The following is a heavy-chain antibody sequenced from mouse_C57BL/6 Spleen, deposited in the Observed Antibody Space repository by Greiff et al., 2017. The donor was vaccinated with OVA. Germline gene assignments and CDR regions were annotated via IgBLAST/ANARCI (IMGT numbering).Heavy chain of an antibody. Sequence: QVQLKQPGAELVRPGTSVKLSCKASGYTFTSYWMHWVKQRPGQGLEWIGVIDPSDSYTNYNQKFKGKATLTVDTSSSTAYMQLSSLTSEDSAVYYCAREGTTVVARYFDYWGQGTTLTVSS. CDR2: IDPSDSYT. V-gene: IGHV1-59*01. CDR3: AREGTTVVARYFDY. D-gene: IGHD1-1*01. J-gene: IGHJ2*01. CDR1: GYTFTSYW.